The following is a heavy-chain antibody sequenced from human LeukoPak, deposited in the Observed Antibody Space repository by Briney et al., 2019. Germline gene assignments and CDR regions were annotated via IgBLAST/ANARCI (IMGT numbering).Heavy chain of an antibody. CDR3: GRDWENKRFHP. J-gene: IGHJ5*02. CDR1: GYTFTSYY. D-gene: IGHD1-26*01. CDR2: INPSGGST. Sequence: ASVKVSCKASGYTFTSYYMHWVRQAPGQGLEWMGIINPSGGSTSYAQKFQGRVTMTRDTSTSTVYLELRNLRAEENAVYYFGRDWENKRFHPWGQGTLVHVS. V-gene: IGHV1-46*01.